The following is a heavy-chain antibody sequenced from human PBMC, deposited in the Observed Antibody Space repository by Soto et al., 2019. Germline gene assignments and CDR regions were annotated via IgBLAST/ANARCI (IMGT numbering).Heavy chain of an antibody. CDR1: GYTFTSYG. CDR3: ARLPGSGWYNWFNP. J-gene: IGHJ5*02. V-gene: IGHV1-18*01. D-gene: IGHD6-19*01. Sequence: GASVKVSCKASGYTFTSYGISWVRQAPGQGLEWMGWISAYNGNTNYAQKLQGRVTMTTDTSASTAYMELRSLRSDDTAVYYCARLPGSGWYNWFNPWGQGTQVTVSS. CDR2: ISAYNGNT.